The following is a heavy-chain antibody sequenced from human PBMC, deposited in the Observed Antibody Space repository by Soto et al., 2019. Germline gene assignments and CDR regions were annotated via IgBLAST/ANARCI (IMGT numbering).Heavy chain of an antibody. Sequence: QVQLVQSGAEVIKPGSSVTVSCKVSGGTFSRFGISWVRQAPGQGLDWMGGIIPIYETVNYARKFQGRVTGTADESTTTVYMELSNLRSEDTAVYYCAKEPNIPMAYEFFGIDVWGQGTMVTVSS. CDR3: AKEPNIPMAYEFFGIDV. CDR2: IIPIYETV. V-gene: IGHV1-69*01. CDR1: GGTFSRFG. D-gene: IGHD3-10*01. J-gene: IGHJ6*02.